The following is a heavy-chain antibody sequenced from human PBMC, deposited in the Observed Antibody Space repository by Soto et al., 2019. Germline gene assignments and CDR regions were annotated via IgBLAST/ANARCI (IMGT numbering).Heavy chain of an antibody. J-gene: IGHJ3*02. CDR3: ARPRSMSSSGFDI. Sequence: EVQLVESGGGLVQPGGSLRLSCAASGFVFSSHWIHWVRQAPGQGPVGVSRISTDGSFASYADFVKGRFTISRDNAKNTLYLQMNSVRAENTAVYYCARPRSMSSSGFDIWGQGTMVTVSS. CDR1: GFVFSSHW. D-gene: IGHD6-6*01. V-gene: IGHV3-74*01. CDR2: ISTDGSFA.